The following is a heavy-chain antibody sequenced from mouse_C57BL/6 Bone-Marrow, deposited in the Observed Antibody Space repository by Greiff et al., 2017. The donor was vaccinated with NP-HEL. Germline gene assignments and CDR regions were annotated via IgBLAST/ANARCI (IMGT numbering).Heavy chain of an antibody. CDR3: ARKGLYYGNYWYFDV. CDR2: INPNNGGT. D-gene: IGHD2-1*01. CDR1: GYTFTDYN. J-gene: IGHJ1*03. Sequence: EVMLVESGPELVKPGASVKIPCKASGYTFTDYNMDWVKQSHGKSLEWIGDINPNNGGTIYNQKFKGKATLTVDKSSSTAYMELRSLTSEDTAVYYCARKGLYYGNYWYFDVWGTGTTVTVSS. V-gene: IGHV1-18*01.